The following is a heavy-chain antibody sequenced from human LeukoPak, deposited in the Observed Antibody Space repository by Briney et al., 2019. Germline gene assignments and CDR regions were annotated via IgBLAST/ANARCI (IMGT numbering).Heavy chain of an antibody. J-gene: IGHJ4*02. V-gene: IGHV4-39*07. Sequence: PSETLSLTCTVSGGSISSSSYYWGWIRQPPGKGLEWIGSIHYSGSTYYKPSLKSRVTISVDTSKTQSSLRLSSVTAADTAVYYCVLRNDRTTYYYDSSGYHDDYWGQGTLVTVSS. CDR3: VLRNDRTTYYYDSSGYHDDY. CDR2: IHYSGST. CDR1: GGSISSSSYY. D-gene: IGHD3-22*01.